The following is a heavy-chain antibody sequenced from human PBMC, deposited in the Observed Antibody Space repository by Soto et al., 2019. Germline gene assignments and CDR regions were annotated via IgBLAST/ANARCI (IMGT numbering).Heavy chain of an antibody. CDR1: GFTSSSYA. CDR2: ISYDGSNK. Sequence: GGSLRLSCAASGFTSSSYAMHWVRQAPGKGLEWVAVISYDGSNKYYADSVKGRFTISRDNSKNTLYLQMNSLRAEDTAVYYCARDSYYDILTGNRRTGMDVWGQGTTVTVSS. D-gene: IGHD3-9*01. J-gene: IGHJ6*02. CDR3: ARDSYYDILTGNRRTGMDV. V-gene: IGHV3-30-3*01.